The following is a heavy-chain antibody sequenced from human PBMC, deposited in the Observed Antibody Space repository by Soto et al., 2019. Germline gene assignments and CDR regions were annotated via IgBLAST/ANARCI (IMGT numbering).Heavy chain of an antibody. Sequence: QVQLVQSGAEVKKPGASVKVSCKASGYTFTSYAISWVRQAPGQGLEWMGWISAYNGNTNYAQKLPGRATMTTDTSTTTAYRELRSLRSDDTAVYYCASSGPPAGYWRQGTLVTVSS. CDR1: GYTFTSYA. CDR2: ISAYNGNT. V-gene: IGHV1-18*01. CDR3: ASSGPPAGY. J-gene: IGHJ4*02.